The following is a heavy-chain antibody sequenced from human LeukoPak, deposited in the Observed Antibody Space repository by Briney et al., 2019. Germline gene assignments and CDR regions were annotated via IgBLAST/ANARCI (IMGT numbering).Heavy chain of an antibody. D-gene: IGHD3-3*01. V-gene: IGHV4-4*07. J-gene: IGHJ4*02. CDR1: GGSISSYY. CDR3: AREGTGTYYDFWSGYSRHPLFDY. Sequence: SETLSLTCTVSGGSISSYYWSWIRQPAGKGLEWIGRIYTSGSTNYNPSLESRVTMSVDTSKNQFSLKLSSVTAADTAVYYCAREGTGTYYDFWSGYSRHPLFDYWGQGTLVTVSS. CDR2: IYTSGST.